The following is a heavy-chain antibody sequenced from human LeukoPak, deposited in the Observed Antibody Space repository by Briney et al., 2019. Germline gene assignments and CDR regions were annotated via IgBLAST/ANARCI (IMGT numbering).Heavy chain of an antibody. Sequence: GGSLRLSCVGSGFSISGFWMTWVRQAPGKGLEWVANIRGDGSRLYYVDSVKGRFTISRDNAKISLYLQMNSLRAEDTAVYYCARGPRITMIVVAPPVAFDIWGQGTMVTVSS. V-gene: IGHV3-7*01. CDR3: ARGPRITMIVVAPPVAFDI. CDR1: GFSISGFW. D-gene: IGHD3-22*01. CDR2: IRGDGSRL. J-gene: IGHJ3*02.